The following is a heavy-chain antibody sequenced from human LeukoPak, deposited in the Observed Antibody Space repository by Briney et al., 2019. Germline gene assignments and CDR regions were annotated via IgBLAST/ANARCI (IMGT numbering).Heavy chain of an antibody. Sequence: SETLSLTCTVSLGSISSSTYYWVWIRQPPGKGLEWIGTIYYSGSTSYNPSLKSRVTISVDTSKNQFSLKLSSVTAADTAVYYCARQNYDTLTGYYAVDYRGQGTLVAVSS. J-gene: IGHJ4*02. CDR2: IYYSGST. V-gene: IGHV4-39*01. CDR3: ARQNYDTLTGYYAVDY. CDR1: LGSISSSTYY. D-gene: IGHD3-9*01.